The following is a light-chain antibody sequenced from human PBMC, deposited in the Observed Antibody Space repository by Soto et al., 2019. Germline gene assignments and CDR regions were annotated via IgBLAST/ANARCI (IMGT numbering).Light chain of an antibody. V-gene: IGLV1-40*01. J-gene: IGLJ1*01. CDR2: GNT. Sequence: QSVLTQPPSVSGAPGQRVTISCTGSSSNIGAAYGLNWYQQLPGTAPKLLIYGNTNRPSGVPDRFSGSKSGNTASLTISGLQGEDEADYFCSSYTSGSTLSYVFGTATKLTVL. CDR1: SSNIGAAYG. CDR3: SSYTSGSTLSYV.